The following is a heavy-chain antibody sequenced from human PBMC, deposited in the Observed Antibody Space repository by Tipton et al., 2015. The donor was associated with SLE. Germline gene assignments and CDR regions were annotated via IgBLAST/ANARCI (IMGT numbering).Heavy chain of an antibody. J-gene: IGHJ6*03. CDR1: GGSISSSDNDYY. V-gene: IGHV4-30-4*08. Sequence: TLSLTCTVFGGSISSSDNDYYWTWVRQRPGKGLEWIGYISLKGNTDYKASMKSRITISRDTSKNQFSLTLSSVTAADTAVYYCARLPREWEVNALYYYFYYVDVWGKGTPVTVSS. CDR3: ARLPREWEVNALYYYFYYVDV. D-gene: IGHD1-26*01. CDR2: ISLKGNT.